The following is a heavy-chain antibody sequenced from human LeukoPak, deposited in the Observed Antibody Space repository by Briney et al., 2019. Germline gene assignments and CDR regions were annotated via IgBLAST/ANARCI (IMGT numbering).Heavy chain of an antibody. Sequence: SGGSLRLSCAASGLTFNKSWMHWVRQGPGKGLEWVSRINNDGGGTSYAGSVKGRFTISRDNAKNTLYLQMNSLRADDTAVYFCARVSGLGMNEYLLHWGQGALVTVSS. CDR3: ARVSGLGMNEYLLH. CDR1: GLTFNKSW. D-gene: IGHD3-16*01. V-gene: IGHV3-74*01. CDR2: INNDGGGT. J-gene: IGHJ1*01.